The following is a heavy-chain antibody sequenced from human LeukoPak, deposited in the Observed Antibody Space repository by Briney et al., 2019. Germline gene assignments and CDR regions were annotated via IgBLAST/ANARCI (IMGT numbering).Heavy chain of an antibody. CDR2: ISAYNGNT. V-gene: IGHV1-18*01. J-gene: IGHJ4*02. CDR1: GYTFTSYG. Sequence: GASVKVSCKASGYTFTSYGISWVRQAPGQGLEWMGWISAYNGNTNYAQKLQGRVTMTTDTSTSTAYMELRSLRSDDTAVYYCAKLWFGELGAVYFDYWGQGTLVTVSS. CDR3: AKLWFGELGAVYFDY. D-gene: IGHD3-10*01.